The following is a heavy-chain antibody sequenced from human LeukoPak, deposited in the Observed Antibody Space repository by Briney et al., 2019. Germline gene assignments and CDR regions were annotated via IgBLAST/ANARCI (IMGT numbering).Heavy chain of an antibody. J-gene: IGHJ6*02. V-gene: IGHV3-30*03. D-gene: IGHD6-13*01. CDR2: ISYDGSNK. Sequence: PGGSLRLSCAASGFTFSSYGMHWVRQAPGKGLEWVAVISYDGSNKYYADSVKGRFTISRDNSKNTLYLQMNSLRAEDTAAYYCATPGGAAAGTDYYYGMDVWGQGTTVTVSS. CDR3: ATPGGAAAGTDYYYGMDV. CDR1: GFTFSSYG.